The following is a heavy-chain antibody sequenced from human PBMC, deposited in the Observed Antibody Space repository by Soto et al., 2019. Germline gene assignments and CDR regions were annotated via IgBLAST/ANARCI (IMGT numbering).Heavy chain of an antibody. CDR2: ISAYNGNT. D-gene: IGHD3-22*01. CDR1: GYTFTSYG. CDR3: ARDLKRYYDSSGYGYYYYGMDV. V-gene: IGHV1-18*04. J-gene: IGHJ6*02. Sequence: GASVKVSCKASGYTFTSYGISWVRQAPGQGLEWMGWISAYNGNTNYAQKLQGRVTMTTDTSTSTAYMELRSLRSDDTAVYYCARDLKRYYDSSGYGYYYYGMDVWGQGTTVTVSS.